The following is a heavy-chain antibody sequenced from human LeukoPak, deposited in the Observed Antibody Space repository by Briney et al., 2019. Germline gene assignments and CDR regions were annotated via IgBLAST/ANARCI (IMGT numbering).Heavy chain of an antibody. J-gene: IGHJ4*02. D-gene: IGHD2-15*01. CDR3: AGYCSGGSCYLPSY. Sequence: SETLSLTCAVYGGSFSGYYWSWIRQPPGKGLEWIGEINHSGSTNYNPPLKSRVTISVDTSKNQFSLKLSSVTAADTAVYYCAGYCSGGSCYLPSYWGQGTLVTVSS. V-gene: IGHV4-34*01. CDR1: GGSFSGYY. CDR2: INHSGST.